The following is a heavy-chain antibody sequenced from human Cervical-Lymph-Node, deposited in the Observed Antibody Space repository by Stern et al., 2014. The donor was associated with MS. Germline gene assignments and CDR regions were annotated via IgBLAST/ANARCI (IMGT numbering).Heavy chain of an antibody. D-gene: IGHD3-10*01. CDR3: ARGTGDNWFDP. J-gene: IGHJ5*02. CDR2: IIRPVGTA. V-gene: IGHV1-69*06. Sequence: LVESGADVKKPGSAVRVSCKASGGVSWLRQAPGQGLEYMGGIIRPVGTAHYAQRFQGRLTSTADTSRNTTYMELRSLRSDDTAVYYCARGTGDNWFDPWGQGTLVSVSS. CDR1: GG.